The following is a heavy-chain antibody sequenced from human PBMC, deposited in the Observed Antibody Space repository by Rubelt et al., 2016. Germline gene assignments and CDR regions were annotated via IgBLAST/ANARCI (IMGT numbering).Heavy chain of an antibody. J-gene: IGHJ2*01. CDR2: INHSGST. V-gene: IGHV4-34*01. Sequence: QVQLQQWGAGLLKPSETLSLTCAVYGGSFSGYYWSWIRQPPGKGLEWIGEINHSGSTYYNPSLKSRVTMSVDTAKSQFSLRLSSVTAADTAVYYCARWIAGRQNWYFDLWGRGTLVTVSS. D-gene: IGHD6-6*01. CDR1: GGSFSGYY. CDR3: ARWIAGRQNWYFDL.